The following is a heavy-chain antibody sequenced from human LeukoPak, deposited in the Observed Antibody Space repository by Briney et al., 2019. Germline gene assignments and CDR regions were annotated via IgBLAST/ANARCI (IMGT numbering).Heavy chain of an antibody. J-gene: IGHJ3*02. Sequence: SGTLSLTCTVSGGSFSSSSYFWGWIRQPPGKGLEWIGSVYYSGSTYYNPSLKSRVTISVDTSKNQFSLNLSSVTAADTAVYYCAREGWAYCSGGTCPDAFDIWGQGAMVTVSS. V-gene: IGHV4-39*07. CDR3: AREGWAYCSGGTCPDAFDI. CDR2: VYYSGST. D-gene: IGHD2-15*01. CDR1: GGSFSSSSYF.